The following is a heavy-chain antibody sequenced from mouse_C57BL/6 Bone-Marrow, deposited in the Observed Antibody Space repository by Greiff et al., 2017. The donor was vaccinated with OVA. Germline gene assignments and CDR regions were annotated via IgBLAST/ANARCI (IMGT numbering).Heavy chain of an antibody. V-gene: IGHV5-4*03. CDR2: ISDGGSYT. J-gene: IGHJ2*01. D-gene: IGHD2-14*01. CDR1: GFTFSSYA. CDR3: ARDYRGDTLFDY. Sequence: DVMLVESGGGLVKPGGSLKLSCAASGFTFSSYAMSWVRQTPEKRLEWVATISDGGSYTYYPDNVKGRFTISRDNAKNNLYLQMSHLKSEDTAMYYCARDYRGDTLFDYWGQGTTLTVSS.